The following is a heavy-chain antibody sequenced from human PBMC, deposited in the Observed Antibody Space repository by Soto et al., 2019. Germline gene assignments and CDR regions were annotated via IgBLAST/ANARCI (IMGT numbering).Heavy chain of an antibody. CDR2: IYTSGST. Sequence: AETLSLTCTVSGGSIANYYCAFIRQPAGKGLEWIGRIYTSGSTNYNPSLKSRVTMSVDTSKNQFSLKLSSVTAADTAVYYCARDETVLGFDYWGQGTLVTVSS. J-gene: IGHJ4*02. CDR3: ARDETVLGFDY. D-gene: IGHD2-15*01. CDR1: GGSIANYY. V-gene: IGHV4-4*07.